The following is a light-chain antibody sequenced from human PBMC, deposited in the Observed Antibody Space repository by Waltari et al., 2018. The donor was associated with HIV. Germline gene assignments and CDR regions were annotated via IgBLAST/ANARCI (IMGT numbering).Light chain of an antibody. V-gene: IGLV3-25*03. Sequence: YDLTNSPPLPFSPGRPAGTPALGLGWPNQYFLGYQEKAGQAPVLVIYRDNERPSGIPERISGSRSGILATLTISGVLAEDEADYYCQSAASTGTSVLFGGGTRLTVL. CDR3: QSAASTGTSVL. CDR2: RDN. J-gene: IGLJ2*01. CDR1: GWPNQY.